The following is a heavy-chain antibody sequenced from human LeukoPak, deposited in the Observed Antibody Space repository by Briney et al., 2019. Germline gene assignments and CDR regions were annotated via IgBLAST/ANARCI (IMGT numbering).Heavy chain of an antibody. CDR2: INHSGST. CDR1: GGSFSGYY. J-gene: IGHJ4*02. Sequence: SETLSLTCAVYGGSFSGYYWSWIRQPPGKGLEWIGEINHSGSTNYNPSLKSRVTISVDRSKNQFSLKLTSVTAADTAVYYCTAAWYTFDYWGQGTLVTVSS. V-gene: IGHV4-34*01. D-gene: IGHD6-13*01. CDR3: TAAWYTFDY.